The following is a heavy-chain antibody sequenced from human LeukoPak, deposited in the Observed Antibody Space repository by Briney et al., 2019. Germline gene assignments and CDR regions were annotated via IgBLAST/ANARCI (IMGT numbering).Heavy chain of an antibody. CDR1: GGSISSYY. D-gene: IGHD5/OR15-5a*01. J-gene: IGHJ4*02. V-gene: IGHV4-4*07. Sequence: SETLSLTCTVSGGSISSYYWCWIRQPAGKGLEWIGCIYNSGSTNYNPSLKSRVTISVDKSKNQFSLKLSSVTAADTAVYYCAPCVFDLTTVRDYGGEKTLVTVS. CDR2: IYNSGST. CDR3: APCVFDLTTVRDY.